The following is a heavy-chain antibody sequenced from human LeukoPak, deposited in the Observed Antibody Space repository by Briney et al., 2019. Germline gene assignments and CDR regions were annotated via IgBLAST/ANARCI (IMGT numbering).Heavy chain of an antibody. J-gene: IGHJ4*02. Sequence: GASVKVSCKASGYTFTSYYMHWVRQAPGQGLEWMGWINPNSGGTNYAQKFQGRVTMTRDTSFATAYMELSRLRSDDTAVYYCARDQGEMATIPDYWGQGTLVTVSS. CDR2: INPNSGGT. D-gene: IGHD5-24*01. CDR1: GYTFTSYY. CDR3: ARDQGEMATIPDY. V-gene: IGHV1-2*02.